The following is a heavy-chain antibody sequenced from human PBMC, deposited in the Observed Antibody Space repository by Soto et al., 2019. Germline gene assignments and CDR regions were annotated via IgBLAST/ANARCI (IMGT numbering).Heavy chain of an antibody. CDR2: IYYSGST. V-gene: IGHV4-30-4*01. D-gene: IGHD3-16*01. Sequence: SETLSLTCTVSGGSISSGDYYWSWIRQPPGKGLEWIGYIYYSGSTYYNPSLKSRVTISVDTSKNQFSLKVSSVTAADTALYYCTKYVGGYVNRGYDGGDYNSWGRGTRVTVS. CDR3: TKYVGGYVNRGYDGGDYNS. CDR1: GGSISSGDYY. J-gene: IGHJ4*02.